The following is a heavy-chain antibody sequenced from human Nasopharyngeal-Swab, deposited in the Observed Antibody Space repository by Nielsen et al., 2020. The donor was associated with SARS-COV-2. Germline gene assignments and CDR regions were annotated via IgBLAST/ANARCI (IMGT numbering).Heavy chain of an antibody. Sequence: GESLKISCAASGFTFSNYAMSWVRQAPGKGLEWVSGIGGDGGDTDYADTVKGRFTMSRDNSRNMLYLQMNSLRAEDTAVYFCAKDSFRDNGVYDAFDIWGQGTMVIVSS. J-gene: IGHJ3*02. CDR1: GFTFSNYA. CDR2: IGGDGGDT. CDR3: AKDSFRDNGVYDAFDI. D-gene: IGHD2-8*01. V-gene: IGHV3-23*01.